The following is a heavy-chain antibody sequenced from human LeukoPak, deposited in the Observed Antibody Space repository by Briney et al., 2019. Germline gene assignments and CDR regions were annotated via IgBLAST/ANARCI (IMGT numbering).Heavy chain of an antibody. J-gene: IGHJ3*02. Sequence: GASVKVSCKASGYTFTGYYMHWVRQATGQGLEWMGWMNPNSGNTGYAQKFQGRVTMTRNTSISTAYMELSSLRSEDTAVYYCAREADSSGIPHAFDIWGQGTMVTVSS. CDR3: AREADSSGIPHAFDI. CDR1: GYTFTGYY. V-gene: IGHV1-8*02. CDR2: MNPNSGNT. D-gene: IGHD6-19*01.